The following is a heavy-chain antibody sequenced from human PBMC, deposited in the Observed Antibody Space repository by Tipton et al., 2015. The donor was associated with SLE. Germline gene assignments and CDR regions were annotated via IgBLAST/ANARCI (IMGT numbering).Heavy chain of an antibody. J-gene: IGHJ3*02. CDR1: GGSISTTTCY. V-gene: IGHV4-39*01. CDR3: ASQMGRGLWAFDI. Sequence: TLSLTCTVSGGSISTTTCYWGWIRQSPGKGLEWIASIYYTERTYYNPSLKSRVTISIDTSKNQFSLRMTSVTAADTAVYYCASQMGRGLWAFDIWGQGTLVTVSS. D-gene: IGHD3-10*01. CDR2: IYYTERT.